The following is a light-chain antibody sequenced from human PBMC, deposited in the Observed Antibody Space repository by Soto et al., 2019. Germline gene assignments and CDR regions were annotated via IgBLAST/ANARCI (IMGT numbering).Light chain of an antibody. Sequence: NFVLTHPHSVSESPGKTVTISYTGSSGSIATDSVQWCQQRPGSVPTTVIYEDNQRPSGVPNRFSGSIDNSSNSASLTISGLKTEDEADYYCQSYNSSNQVFGGGTQLTVL. V-gene: IGLV6-57*02. CDR1: SGSIATDS. CDR2: EDN. J-gene: IGLJ3*02. CDR3: QSYNSSNQV.